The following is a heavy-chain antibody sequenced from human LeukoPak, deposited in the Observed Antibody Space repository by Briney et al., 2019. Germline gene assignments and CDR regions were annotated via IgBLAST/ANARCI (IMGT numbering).Heavy chain of an antibody. V-gene: IGHV4-4*09. D-gene: IGHD6-19*01. Sequence: SETLSLTCTVSGGSISSYYWSWIRQPPGKGLEWIGYIYTSGSTNYNPSLKSRVTISVDTSENQFSLKLSSVTAADTAVYYCARLGMAVADPHFDYWGQGTLVTVSS. J-gene: IGHJ4*02. CDR3: ARLGMAVADPHFDY. CDR2: IYTSGST. CDR1: GGSISSYY.